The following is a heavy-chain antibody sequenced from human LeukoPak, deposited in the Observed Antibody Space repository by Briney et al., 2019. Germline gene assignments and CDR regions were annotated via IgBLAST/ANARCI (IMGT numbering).Heavy chain of an antibody. D-gene: IGHD1-26*01. CDR1: GFTFDDYA. Sequence: PGGSLRLSCAASGFTFDDYAMHWVRQAPGKGLEWVSGVSWNSGSIGYADSVKGRFTISRDNAKNSLYLQMNSLRAEDTALYYCAKDRSYFDYFDYWGQGTLVTVSS. J-gene: IGHJ4*02. CDR3: AKDRSYFDYFDY. V-gene: IGHV3-9*01. CDR2: VSWNSGSI.